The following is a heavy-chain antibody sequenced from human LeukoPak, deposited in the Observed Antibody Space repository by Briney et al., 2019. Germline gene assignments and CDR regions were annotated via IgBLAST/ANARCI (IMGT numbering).Heavy chain of an antibody. J-gene: IGHJ5*02. CDR3: ARNIGDYDFWSGYEIKWFDP. CDR1: GGSISSSSYY. V-gene: IGHV4-61*05. Sequence: PSETLSLTCTVSGGSISSSSYYWGWIRQPPGKGLEWIGRIYTSGSTNYNPSLKSRVTMSVDTSKNQFSLKLSSVTAADTAVYYCARNIGDYDFWSGYEIKWFDPWGQGTLVTVSS. D-gene: IGHD3-3*01. CDR2: IYTSGST.